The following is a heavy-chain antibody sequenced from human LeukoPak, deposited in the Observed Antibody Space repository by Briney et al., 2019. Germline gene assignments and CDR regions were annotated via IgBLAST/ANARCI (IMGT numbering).Heavy chain of an antibody. V-gene: IGHV3-74*01. D-gene: IGHD2-2*01. CDR1: GFTFCSFW. J-gene: IGHJ5*02. CDR2: INSDGSRT. CDR3: VRARGSCSSTSCYNWFDP. Sequence: PVGSLRLSCAASGFTFCSFWMHWVRQAPGHGLVWVSRINSDGSRTNYADSVKGRFTISRDNAKNTLYLQMNSLRAEDTSVYYCVRARGSCSSTSCYNWFDPWGQGTLVTVSS.